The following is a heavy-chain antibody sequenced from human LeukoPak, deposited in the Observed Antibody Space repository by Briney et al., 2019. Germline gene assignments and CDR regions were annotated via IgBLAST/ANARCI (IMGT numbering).Heavy chain of an antibody. V-gene: IGHV4-61*01. CDR3: ARGYCTGGVCYARVKYALDI. CDR1: GGSVSSGSYY. J-gene: IGHJ3*02. CDR2: IYYSGST. D-gene: IGHD2-8*02. Sequence: SETLSLTCTVSGGSVSSGSYYWSWIRQPPGKGLEWIGYIYYSGSTNYNPSLKSRVTISVDTSKNQFSLKLSSVTAADTAVYYCARGYCTGGVCYARVKYALDIWGQGTMVTVSS.